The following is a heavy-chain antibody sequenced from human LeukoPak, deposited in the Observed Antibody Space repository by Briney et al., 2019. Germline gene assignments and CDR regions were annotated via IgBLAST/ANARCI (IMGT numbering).Heavy chain of an antibody. CDR3: AREGYNYGDYARFDP. Sequence: ASVKVSCKASGGTFSCYAISWVRQAPGQGLEWMGWISAYNGNTNYAQKLQGRVTMTTDTSTSTAYMELRSLRSDDTAVYYCAREGYNYGDYARFDPWGQGTLVTVSS. V-gene: IGHV1-18*01. CDR1: GGTFSCYA. D-gene: IGHD4-17*01. CDR2: ISAYNGNT. J-gene: IGHJ5*02.